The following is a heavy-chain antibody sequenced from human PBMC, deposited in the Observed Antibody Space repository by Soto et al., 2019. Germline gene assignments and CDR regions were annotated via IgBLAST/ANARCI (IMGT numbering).Heavy chain of an antibody. Sequence: QVQLVQSGAEVKKPGSSVKVSCTASGGTFSSYAISWVRQAPGQGLEWMGGIIPICGTANYAQKFQSRVTITADESTSTDYMELSSLRSEDTAVYYCARSLEWQLDPYYFDYWGQGTLVTVSS. CDR1: GGTFSSYA. CDR3: ARSLEWQLDPYYFDY. V-gene: IGHV1-69*01. CDR2: IIPICGTA. J-gene: IGHJ4*02. D-gene: IGHD3-3*01.